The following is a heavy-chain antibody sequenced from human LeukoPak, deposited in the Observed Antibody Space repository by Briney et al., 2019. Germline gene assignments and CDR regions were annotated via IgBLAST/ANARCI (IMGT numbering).Heavy chain of an antibody. CDR3: AKDVGYNYGSDAFDI. J-gene: IGHJ3*02. D-gene: IGHD5-18*01. Sequence: GGSLRLSCAASGFTFSSYDMSWVRQAPGKGLEWVSAISDSGGSTNYADSVKGRFTISRDNSKNTLYLQMNSLRVEDTAVYYCAKDVGYNYGSDAFDIWGQGTMVIVSS. CDR1: GFTFSSYD. V-gene: IGHV3-23*01. CDR2: ISDSGGST.